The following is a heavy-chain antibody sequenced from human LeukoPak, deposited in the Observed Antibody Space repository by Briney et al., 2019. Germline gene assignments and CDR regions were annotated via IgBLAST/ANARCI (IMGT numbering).Heavy chain of an antibody. CDR3: VQGGSTVTTPFDY. J-gene: IGHJ4*02. V-gene: IGHV4-39*01. D-gene: IGHD4-11*01. CDR1: GGSISSSSYY. CDR2: IYYSGST. Sequence: PSETLSLTCTVSGGSISSSSYYWGWIRQPPGKGLEWIGSIYYSGSTYYNPSLKSRVTISVDTSKNQFSLKLSSVTAADTAVYYCVQGGSTVTTPFDYWGQGPLVTVSS.